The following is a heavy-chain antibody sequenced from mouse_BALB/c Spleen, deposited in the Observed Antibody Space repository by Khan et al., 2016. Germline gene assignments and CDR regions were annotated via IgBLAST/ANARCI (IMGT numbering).Heavy chain of an antibody. V-gene: IGHV9-3-1*01. J-gene: IGHJ1*01. CDR2: INTYTGET. CDR3: ARDFGNYGYFDV. CDR1: GYTLANYG. D-gene: IGHD2-1*01. Sequence: QIQLVQSGPELKKPGETVKISCKASGYTLANYGVIWVKQAPGKGLKWMVWINTYTGETIYTDDFKGRFAFSLETSASIVYLEINNLKNEDTATYFCARDFGNYGYFDVWGAGTTVTVSS.